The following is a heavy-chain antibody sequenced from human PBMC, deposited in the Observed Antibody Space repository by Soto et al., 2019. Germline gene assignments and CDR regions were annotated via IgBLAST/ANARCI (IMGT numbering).Heavy chain of an antibody. Sequence: SCAASGFTFSSYAMHWVRQAPGKGLEWVAVISYDGSNKYYADSVKGRFTISRDNSKNTLYLQMNSLRAEDTAVYYCARGRSIAARRGYFDYWGQGTLVTV. D-gene: IGHD6-6*01. CDR1: GFTFSSYA. V-gene: IGHV3-30-3*01. CDR3: ARGRSIAARRGYFDY. CDR2: ISYDGSNK. J-gene: IGHJ4*02.